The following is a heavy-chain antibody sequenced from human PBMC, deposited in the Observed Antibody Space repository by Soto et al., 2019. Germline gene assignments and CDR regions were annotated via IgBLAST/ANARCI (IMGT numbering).Heavy chain of an antibody. CDR2: IYHSGST. V-gene: IGHV4-30-2*01. Sequence: PSETLSLTCAVSGGSISSGGYSWSWIRQPPGKGLEWIGYIYHSGSTYYNPSLKSRVTISVDRSKNQFSLKLSSVTAADTAVYYCDRGPFGYSSSWLNWFDPWGQGTLGTVSS. J-gene: IGHJ5*02. CDR1: GGSISSGGYS. D-gene: IGHD6-13*01. CDR3: DRGPFGYSSSWLNWFDP.